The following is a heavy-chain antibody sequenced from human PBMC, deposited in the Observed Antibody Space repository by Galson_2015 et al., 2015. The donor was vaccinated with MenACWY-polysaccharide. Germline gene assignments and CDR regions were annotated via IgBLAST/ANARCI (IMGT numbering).Heavy chain of an antibody. CDR3: AREPSTYYDFWSGYLPITYYYYYGMDV. D-gene: IGHD3-3*01. V-gene: IGHV1-8*01. Sequence: SVKVSCKASGYTFTSYDINWVRQATGQGLEWMGWMNPNSGNTGYAQKFQGRVTMTRNTSISTAYMELSSLRSEDTAVYYCAREPSTYYDFWSGYLPITYYYYYGMDVWGQGTTVTVSS. J-gene: IGHJ6*02. CDR1: GYTFTSYD. CDR2: MNPNSGNT.